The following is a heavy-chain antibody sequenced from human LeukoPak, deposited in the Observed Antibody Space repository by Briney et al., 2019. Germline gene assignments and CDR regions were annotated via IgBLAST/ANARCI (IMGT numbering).Heavy chain of an antibody. J-gene: IGHJ5*02. CDR3: ARVLPGDYYDSSGSNWFDP. CDR2: ISAYNGNT. CDR1: GYTFTSYG. Sequence: ASVKVSSKASGYTFTSYGISWARQAPGQGLEWMGWISAYNGNTNYAQKLQGRVTMTTDTSTSTAYMELRSLRSDDTAVYYCARVLPGDYYDSSGSNWFDPWGQGTLVTVSS. V-gene: IGHV1-18*01. D-gene: IGHD3-22*01.